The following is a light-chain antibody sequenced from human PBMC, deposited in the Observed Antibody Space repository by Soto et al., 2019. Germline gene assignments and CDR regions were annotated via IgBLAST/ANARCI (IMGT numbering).Light chain of an antibody. CDR1: SSDVGNYNY. J-gene: IGLJ3*02. Sequence: QSVLTQPASVSGSPGQSITISCTGTSSDVGNYNYVSWFQQYPGKAPKVIIYDVSNRPSGISDRFSGSKSGNTASLTISGLQAEDEADYYCNSYTSISTWVFGGGTKLTVL. CDR3: NSYTSISTWV. CDR2: DVS. V-gene: IGLV2-14*03.